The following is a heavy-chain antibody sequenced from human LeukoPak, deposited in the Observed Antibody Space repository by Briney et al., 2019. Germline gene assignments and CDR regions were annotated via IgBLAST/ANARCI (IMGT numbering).Heavy chain of an antibody. CDR3: AKNRYGSGKGFDP. CDR2: VSFDGSNK. Sequence: PGGSLRLSCAASGFTFSGYGMHWVRQAPGKGLEWVAVVSFDGSNKFYADSVEGRFTVSRDNSKNTLYLQMNSLRTEDTAVYYCAKNRYGSGKGFDPWGQGTLVTVSS. D-gene: IGHD3-10*01. J-gene: IGHJ5*02. V-gene: IGHV3-30*18. CDR1: GFTFSGYG.